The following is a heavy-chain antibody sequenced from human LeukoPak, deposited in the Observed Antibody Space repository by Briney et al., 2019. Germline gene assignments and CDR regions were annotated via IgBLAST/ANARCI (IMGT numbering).Heavy chain of an antibody. CDR1: GFTFSSYA. Sequence: GGSLRLSCAASGFTFSSYAMHWVRQAPGKGLEYVSAISSNGGSTYYANSVKGRFTISRDNSKNTLYLQMGSLRAEDMAVYYCARERDVVPAAPDAFDIWGQGTMVTVSS. V-gene: IGHV3-64*01. D-gene: IGHD2-2*01. CDR3: ARERDVVPAAPDAFDI. J-gene: IGHJ3*02. CDR2: ISSNGGST.